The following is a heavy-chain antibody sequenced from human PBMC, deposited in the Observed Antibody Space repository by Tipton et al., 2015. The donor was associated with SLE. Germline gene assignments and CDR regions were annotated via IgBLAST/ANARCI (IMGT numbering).Heavy chain of an antibody. D-gene: IGHD3-10*01. CDR2: INPSGGST. Sequence: QSGPEVKKPGASVKVSCKASGYTFTTYYLHWVRQAPGQGLEWMGIINPSGGSTSYAQKFQGRVTMTRDTSTSTVYMQLESLRSDDTAIYYCARGSWGYWFFDLWGRGTPVIVSS. CDR1: GYTFTTYY. CDR3: ARGSWGYWFFDL. V-gene: IGHV1-46*01. J-gene: IGHJ2*01.